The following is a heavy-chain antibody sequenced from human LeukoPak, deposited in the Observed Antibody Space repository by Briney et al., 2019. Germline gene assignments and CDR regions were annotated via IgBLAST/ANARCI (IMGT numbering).Heavy chain of an antibody. Sequence: GGSLRLSCAASGFTFRSYWMDWVRQAPGKGREWVANIKQDGIEKYFVDSVKGRFAISRDNAKNSLYLQMNNLRAEDTAVYYCAREAMVRGVPDAFDIWGQGTMATVSS. D-gene: IGHD3-10*01. CDR3: AREAMVRGVPDAFDI. CDR2: IKQDGIEK. J-gene: IGHJ3*02. V-gene: IGHV3-7*01. CDR1: GFTFRSYW.